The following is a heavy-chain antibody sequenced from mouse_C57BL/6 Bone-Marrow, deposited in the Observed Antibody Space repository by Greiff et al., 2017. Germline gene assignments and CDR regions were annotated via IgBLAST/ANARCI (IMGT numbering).Heavy chain of an antibody. Sequence: EVKLVESGGGLVQSGRSLRLSCATSGFTFSDFYMEWVRQAPGKGLEWIAASRNKANDYTTAYSASVKGRFIDSSDTSKIILYLQMNALRAEDTASYYCARESGHYYGSSPFAYWGQGTLVTVSA. V-gene: IGHV7-1*01. CDR2: SRNKANDYTT. J-gene: IGHJ3*01. CDR1: GFTFSDFY. D-gene: IGHD1-1*01. CDR3: ARESGHYYGSSPFAY.